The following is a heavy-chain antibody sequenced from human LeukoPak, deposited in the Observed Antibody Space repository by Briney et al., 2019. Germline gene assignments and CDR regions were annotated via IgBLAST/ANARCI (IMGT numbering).Heavy chain of an antibody. J-gene: IGHJ6*04. Sequence: PGGSLRLSCAASGFTFSSYEMNWVRQAPGKGLEWVSYISSSGSTIYYADSVKGRFTISRDNAKNSLYLQMNSLRAEDTAVYYCARDCSSTSCYYYYYGMDVWGKGTTVTVSS. CDR2: ISSSGSTI. CDR1: GFTFSSYE. V-gene: IGHV3-48*03. D-gene: IGHD2-2*01. CDR3: ARDCSSTSCYYYYYGMDV.